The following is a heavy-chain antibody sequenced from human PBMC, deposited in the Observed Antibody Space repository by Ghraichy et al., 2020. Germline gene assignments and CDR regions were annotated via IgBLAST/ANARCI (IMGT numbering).Heavy chain of an antibody. Sequence: GGSLRLSCAASGFAFRSSWMTWVRQAPGKGLECVANIKSDGSEKKYVDSVKGRFTISRDNAKNSLYLQMNSLRAEDTAIYYCAVGYACASWGQGTLITVSS. V-gene: IGHV3-7*01. CDR1: GFAFRSSW. D-gene: IGHD2-8*01. CDR3: AVGYACAS. CDR2: IKSDGSEK. J-gene: IGHJ5*02.